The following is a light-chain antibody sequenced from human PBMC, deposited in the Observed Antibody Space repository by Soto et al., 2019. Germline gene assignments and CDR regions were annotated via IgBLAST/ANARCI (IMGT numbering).Light chain of an antibody. CDR3: QLSDSSLT. J-gene: IGKJ5*01. V-gene: IGKV1-39*01. Sequence: DIQMTQSPSSLSPSVGDRVTITCRASHNINTYLNWYQQRPGKAPRLLIYAASSVQGGVPSRFSGSGSGTDFTLTISSLQPEDFATYYCQLSDSSLTFGQGTRLEI. CDR2: AAS. CDR1: HNINTY.